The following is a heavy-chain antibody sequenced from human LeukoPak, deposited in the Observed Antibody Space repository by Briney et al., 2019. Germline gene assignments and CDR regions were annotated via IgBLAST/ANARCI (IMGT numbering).Heavy chain of an antibody. J-gene: IGHJ4*02. CDR2: IYYSGST. Sequence: SETLSLTCTVSGGSISSYYWSWIRQPPGKGLEWIGYIYYSGSTNYNPSLKSRVTISVDTSKNQFSLKLSSVTAADTAVYYCARDRLDYDYVWGSYRYTGVVDYWGQGTLVTVSS. CDR1: GGSISSYY. CDR3: ARDRLDYDYVWGSYRYTGVVDY. D-gene: IGHD3-16*02. V-gene: IGHV4-59*01.